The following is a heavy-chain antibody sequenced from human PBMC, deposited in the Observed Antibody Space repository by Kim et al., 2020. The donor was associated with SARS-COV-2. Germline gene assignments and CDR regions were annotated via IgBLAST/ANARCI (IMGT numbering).Heavy chain of an antibody. CDR3: VRGLHSYYFDF. J-gene: IGHJ4*02. Sequence: SQTLSLTCAISGDSVSSNSAAWTWIRQSPSRGLEWLGRTYYRSKWNNDYAVFVKRRITISPDTSKNQFSLQLSSVTPEDTAVYYCVRGLHSYYFDFWGQGTLVTVSS. CDR1: GDSVSSNSAA. D-gene: IGHD2-21*01. CDR2: TYYRSKWNN. V-gene: IGHV6-1*01.